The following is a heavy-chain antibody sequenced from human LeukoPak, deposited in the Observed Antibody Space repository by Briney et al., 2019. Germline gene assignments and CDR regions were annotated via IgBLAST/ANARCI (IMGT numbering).Heavy chain of an antibody. CDR2: ISGDGQYT. CDR3: AKEKPFYCNRVSCPFDS. V-gene: IGHV3-23*01. D-gene: IGHD2-15*01. Sequence: SGGSLRLSCAASGFMFGSYALTWVRLAPGRGLEWVSTISGDGQYTFFAASVRGRFSISTDNSNNTLYLQMNSLRAEDTAIYYCAKEKPFYCNRVSCPFDSWGQGVLVTVSS. J-gene: IGHJ4*02. CDR1: GFMFGSYA.